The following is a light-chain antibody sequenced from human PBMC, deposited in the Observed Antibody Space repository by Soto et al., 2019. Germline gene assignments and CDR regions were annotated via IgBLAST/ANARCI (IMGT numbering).Light chain of an antibody. CDR3: QQYYNWPPWT. V-gene: IGKV3-15*01. CDR1: QSVSRN. J-gene: IGKJ1*01. CDR2: GAS. Sequence: EIVMTQSPATLSVSPGEGVTLSCRASQSVSRNLAWFQQKPGQTPRLLIYGASTRATGIPARFSGSGSGTECTLTISSLQSEDFAVYYCQQYYNWPPWTFGQGTKVEIK.